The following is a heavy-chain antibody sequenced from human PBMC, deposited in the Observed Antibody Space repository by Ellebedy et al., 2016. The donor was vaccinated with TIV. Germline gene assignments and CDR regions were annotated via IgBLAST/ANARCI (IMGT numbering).Heavy chain of an antibody. J-gene: IGHJ4*02. CDR2: ISGSGDTT. V-gene: IGHV3-23*01. CDR1: GFTFNSYG. Sequence: PGGSLRLSCAASGFTFNSYGMAWFRQAPGKGLEWVSTISGSGDTTYYADSVKGRFTISRDNSKSTLYLHMNSLRAEDTAVYYCAKDVTWGSSSDYWGQGTLVTVSS. D-gene: IGHD6-6*01. CDR3: AKDVTWGSSSDY.